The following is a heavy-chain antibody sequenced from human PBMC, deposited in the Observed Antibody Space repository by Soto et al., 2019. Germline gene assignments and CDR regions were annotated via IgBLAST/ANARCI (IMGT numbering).Heavy chain of an antibody. V-gene: IGHV1-18*01. CDR3: ARDPIAAAGEEYNWFDP. CDR2: ISAYNGNT. J-gene: IGHJ5*02. D-gene: IGHD6-13*01. Sequence: ASVKVSCKASGYTFTSYGISWVRQAPGQGLEWVGWISAYNGNTNYAQKLQGRVTMTTDTSTSTAYMELRSLRSDDTAVYYCARDPIAAAGEEYNWFDPWGQGTLVTVSS. CDR1: GYTFTSYG.